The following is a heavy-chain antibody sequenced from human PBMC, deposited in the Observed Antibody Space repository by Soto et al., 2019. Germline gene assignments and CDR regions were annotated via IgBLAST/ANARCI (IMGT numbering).Heavy chain of an antibody. CDR1: GFTFSSYS. J-gene: IGHJ6*03. Sequence: EVQLVESGGGLVKPGGSLRLSCAASGFTFSSYSMNWVRQAPGKGLEWVSSISSSSSYIYYADSVKGRFTISRDNAKNSLYLQMNSLRAEDTAVYYCARPYCSNTSCYRHYYYYMDVWGKGTTVTVSS. V-gene: IGHV3-21*01. D-gene: IGHD2-2*01. CDR2: ISSSSSYI. CDR3: ARPYCSNTSCYRHYYYYMDV.